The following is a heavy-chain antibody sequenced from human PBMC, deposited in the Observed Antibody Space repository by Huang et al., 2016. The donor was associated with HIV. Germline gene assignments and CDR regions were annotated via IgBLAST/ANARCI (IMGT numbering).Heavy chain of an antibody. Sequence: QVQLVESGGGVVQPGRALRLSCVASGFTFTNYALHWVRPAPGKGLEWVASASYDGRSKYYTDSVKGRFTISRDNSKNTLYLHMTSLTAEDTAVYYCARGPAPREGLGTFNVWGHGTMVTVSS. J-gene: IGHJ3*01. CDR2: ASYDGRSK. V-gene: IGHV3-30*04. D-gene: IGHD1-26*01. CDR3: ARGPAPREGLGTFNV. CDR1: GFTFTNYA.